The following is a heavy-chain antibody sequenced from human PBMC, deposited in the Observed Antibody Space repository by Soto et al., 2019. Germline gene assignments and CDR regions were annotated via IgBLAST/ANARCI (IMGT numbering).Heavy chain of an antibody. CDR2: IIPIFGTA. CDR1: GGTFSSYA. CDR3: ARGGNWNYEQDYYYYGMDV. V-gene: IGHV1-69*12. D-gene: IGHD1-7*01. J-gene: IGHJ6*02. Sequence: QVQLVQSGAEVKKPGSSVKVSCKASGGTFSSYAISWVRQAPGQGLEWMGGIIPIFGTANYAQKFQGRVTITADEATRTAYMELSSLRSEDTAVYYCARGGNWNYEQDYYYYGMDVWGQGTTVTVSS.